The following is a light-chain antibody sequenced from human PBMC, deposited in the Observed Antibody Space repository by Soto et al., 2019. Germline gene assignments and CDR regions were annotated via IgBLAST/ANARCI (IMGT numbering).Light chain of an antibody. CDR2: GAS. CDR3: QHYLDSPWA. V-gene: IGKV3-20*01. J-gene: IGKJ1*01. Sequence: EIVLTQYPATLSLSPGERATLSCRASQSVTGXXLAWYRQKPGQAPRLLIFGASRRATGIPDRFSGSGSGTDFILTISRXEPEDFAVYYCQHYLDSPWAFGQGTKVEIK. CDR1: QSVTGXX.